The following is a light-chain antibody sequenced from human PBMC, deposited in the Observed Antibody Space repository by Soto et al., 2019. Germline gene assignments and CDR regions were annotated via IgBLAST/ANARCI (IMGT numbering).Light chain of an antibody. V-gene: IGKV3-20*01. CDR1: PSLSRTH. Sequence: EIVLTQSPGTLSFSPGERATLSCRASPSLSRTHLAWYQQKPGQAPSLLIYGASSRATGVPDRFSGSGSGTDFTLTISRLEPEDLAVYYCQQYDVSPWTFGQGTKVEIK. J-gene: IGKJ1*01. CDR2: GAS. CDR3: QQYDVSPWT.